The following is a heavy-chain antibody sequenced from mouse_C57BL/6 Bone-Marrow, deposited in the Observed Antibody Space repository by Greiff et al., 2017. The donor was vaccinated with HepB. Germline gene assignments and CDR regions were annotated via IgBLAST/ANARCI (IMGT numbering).Heavy chain of an antibody. D-gene: IGHD2-4*01. CDR3: ASLYYDYDSWFAY. Sequence: EVMLVESGGGLVKPGGSLKLSCAASGFTFSSYAMSWVRQTPEKRLEWVATISDGGSYTYYPDNVKGRFTISRDNAKNNLYLQMSHLKSEDTAMYYCASLYYDYDSWFAYWGQGTLVTVSA. CDR1: GFTFSSYA. V-gene: IGHV5-4*03. CDR2: ISDGGSYT. J-gene: IGHJ3*01.